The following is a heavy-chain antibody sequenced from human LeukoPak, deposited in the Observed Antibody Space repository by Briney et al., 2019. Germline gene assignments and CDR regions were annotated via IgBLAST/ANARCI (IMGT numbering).Heavy chain of an antibody. V-gene: IGHV4-4*07. J-gene: IGHJ6*03. CDR1: GGSISSYY. Sequence: SETLSLTCTVSGGSISSYYWSWIRQPAGKGLEWIGRIYTSGSTNYNPSLKSRVTMSVDTSKNQFSLKLSSVTAEDTAVYYCARDRSARRTNYYDFWSGYLYYYYYYMDVWGKGTTVTVSS. D-gene: IGHD3-3*01. CDR3: ARDRSARRTNYYDFWSGYLYYYYYYMDV. CDR2: IYTSGST.